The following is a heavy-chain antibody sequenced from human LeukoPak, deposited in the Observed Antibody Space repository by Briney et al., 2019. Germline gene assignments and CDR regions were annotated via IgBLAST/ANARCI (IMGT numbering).Heavy chain of an antibody. CDR2: ISSSGNTI. CDR1: GFTFSSYE. V-gene: IGHV3-48*03. CDR3: ARTIVGATVFDY. J-gene: IGHJ4*02. D-gene: IGHD1-26*01. Sequence: PGGSLRLSCAASGFTFSSYEMNWVRQAPGKGLEWVSYISSSGNTIYYADSVKGRFTISRDNAKNSLYLQLNSLRAEDTAVYYCARTIVGATVFDYWGQGTLVTVSS.